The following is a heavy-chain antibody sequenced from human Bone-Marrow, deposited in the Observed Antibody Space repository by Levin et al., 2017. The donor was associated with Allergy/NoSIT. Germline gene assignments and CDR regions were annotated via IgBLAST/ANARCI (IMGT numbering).Heavy chain of an antibody. CDR3: ARGGGVLLWFGELFREGENWFDP. CDR2: ISYDGSNK. CDR1: GFTFSSYA. Sequence: GGSLRLSCAASGFTFSSYAMHWVRQAPGKGLEWVAVISYDGSNKYYADSVKGRFTISRDNSKNTLYLQMNSLRAEDTAVYYCARGGGVLLWFGELFREGENWFDPWGQGTLVTVSS. D-gene: IGHD3-10*01. J-gene: IGHJ5*02. V-gene: IGHV3-30-3*01.